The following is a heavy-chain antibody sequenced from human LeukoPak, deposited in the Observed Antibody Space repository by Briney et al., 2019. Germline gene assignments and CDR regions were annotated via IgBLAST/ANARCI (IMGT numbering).Heavy chain of an antibody. J-gene: IGHJ5*01. CDR1: GFTFSSYS. CDR2: ISSSSSYI. D-gene: IGHD4-17*01. Sequence: GGSLRLSCAASGFTFSSYSMNWVRQAPGKGLEWVSSISSSSSYIYYADSVKGRFTISRDNAKNSLYLQMNSLRAEDTAVYYCARDPLDYGDYDSWGQGTLVTVSS. CDR3: ARDPLDYGDYDS. V-gene: IGHV3-21*01.